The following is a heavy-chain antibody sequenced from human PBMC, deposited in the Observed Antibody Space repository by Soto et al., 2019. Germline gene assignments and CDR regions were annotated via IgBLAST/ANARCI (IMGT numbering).Heavy chain of an antibody. CDR1: GGSISSSSYY. CDR2: IYHSGST. CDR3: ARGLLAGIAVAGTGLDY. V-gene: IGHV4-39*07. D-gene: IGHD6-19*01. Sequence: SETLSLTCTVSGGSISSSSYYWGWIRQPPGKGLEWIGGIYHSGSTYYNPSLKSRVTISVDTPKNQFSLKLSSVTAADTAVYYCARGLLAGIAVAGTGLDYWGQGTLVTVSS. J-gene: IGHJ4*02.